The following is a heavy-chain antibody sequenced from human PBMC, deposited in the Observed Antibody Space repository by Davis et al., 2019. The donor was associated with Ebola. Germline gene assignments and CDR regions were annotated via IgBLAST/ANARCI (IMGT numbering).Heavy chain of an antibody. CDR2: ISGSGGST. J-gene: IGHJ6*02. CDR1: GFTFSSYA. D-gene: IGHD2-2*01. Sequence: ESLKISCAASGFTFSSYAMSWVRQAPGKGLEWVSAISGSGGSTYYADSVKGRFTISRDNSKNTLYLQMNSLRAEDTAVYYCAKGGIVVVPAAMDYYYYGMDVWGQGTTVTVSS. CDR3: AKGGIVVVPAAMDYYYYGMDV. V-gene: IGHV3-23*01.